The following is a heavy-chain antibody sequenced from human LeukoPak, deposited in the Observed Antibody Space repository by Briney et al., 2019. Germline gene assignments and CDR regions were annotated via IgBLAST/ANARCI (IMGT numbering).Heavy chain of an antibody. CDR3: ARDPCGNPCFYFDL. Sequence: ASVKVSCKASGYSFSSFGISWVRQAPGQGLEWMGWISGYNGNIKHGQKFQGRVTMTTDTSTNTAYMELTSLRFDDTAVYYCARDPCGNPCFYFDLWGQGALVTVTA. D-gene: IGHD1-1*01. J-gene: IGHJ4*02. CDR2: ISGYNGNI. CDR1: GYSFSSFG. V-gene: IGHV1-18*01.